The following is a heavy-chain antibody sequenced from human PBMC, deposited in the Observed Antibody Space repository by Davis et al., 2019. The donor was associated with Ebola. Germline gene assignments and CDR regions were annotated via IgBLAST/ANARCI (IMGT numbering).Heavy chain of an antibody. Sequence: SETLSLTCTVSGGSISSYYWSWIRQPPGKGLEWIGYIYYSGSTNYNPSLKSRVTISVDTSKNQFSLKLSSVTAADTAVYYCARTRITIFGVVPGYFDLWGRGTLVTVSS. D-gene: IGHD3-3*01. J-gene: IGHJ2*01. CDR2: IYYSGST. V-gene: IGHV4-59*01. CDR1: GGSISSYY. CDR3: ARTRITIFGVVPGYFDL.